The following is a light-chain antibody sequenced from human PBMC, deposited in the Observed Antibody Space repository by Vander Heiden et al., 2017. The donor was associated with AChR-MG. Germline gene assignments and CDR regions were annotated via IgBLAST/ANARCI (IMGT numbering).Light chain of an antibody. CDR2: GAS. CDR1: QGVSSN. V-gene: IGKV3-15*01. J-gene: IGKJ2*01. Sequence: EIAMTQSPATLSVSPGERATLSCRASQGVSSNFAWYQQKPGQAPRLLIYGASTRATGIPARFSGSGSGTEFTLTISSLQSEDFAVYYCQQNNNWPYTFGQGTKLEIK. CDR3: QQNNNWPYT.